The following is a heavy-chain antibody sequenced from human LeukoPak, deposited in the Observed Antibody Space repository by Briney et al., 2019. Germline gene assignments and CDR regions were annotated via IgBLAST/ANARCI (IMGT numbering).Heavy chain of an antibody. CDR3: ATVTKVDFDY. J-gene: IGHJ4*02. D-gene: IGHD4-11*01. V-gene: IGHV3-30*09. Sequence: PGGSLRLSCAASGFTFSSYTFYWFRQAPGKGLEWVASVSVEGIGRYFPGSVEGRFAISRDDSKKSVFLQMSNVRPEDTALYFCATVTKVDFDYWDQGTLVTVSS. CDR1: GFTFSSYT. CDR2: VSVEGIGR.